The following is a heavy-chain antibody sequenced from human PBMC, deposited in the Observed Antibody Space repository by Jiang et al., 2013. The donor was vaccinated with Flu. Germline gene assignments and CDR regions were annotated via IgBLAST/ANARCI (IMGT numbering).Heavy chain of an antibody. Sequence: VQLVESGGGLVQPGGSLRLSCAASGFTFNNYWMHWVRQAPGKGLVWVSRVTTDGRSTSYSDSVKGRFTISRDNAKNTLYLQMNSLRAEDTAVYYCARDLAYYSRYNYYGLDVWGQGTTVTVSS. V-gene: IGHV3-74*01. J-gene: IGHJ6*02. D-gene: IGHD4-11*01. CDR1: GFTFNNYW. CDR2: VTTDGRST. CDR3: ARDLAYYSRYNYYGLDV.